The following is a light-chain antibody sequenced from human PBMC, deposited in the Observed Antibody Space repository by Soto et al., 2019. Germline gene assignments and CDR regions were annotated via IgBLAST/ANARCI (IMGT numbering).Light chain of an antibody. V-gene: IGKV1-39*01. CDR3: QQSYRTPLT. J-gene: IGKJ4*01. CDR2: AAS. CDR1: QTISSY. Sequence: DIQMNQSPASLSASVGDRVTITCRASQTISSYLNWYEQTPGKAPKLLIYAASSLQSGDPSRFSGSGSGTDFTLTIRSLQPADFATYYCQQSYRTPLTFGGGTKVEI.